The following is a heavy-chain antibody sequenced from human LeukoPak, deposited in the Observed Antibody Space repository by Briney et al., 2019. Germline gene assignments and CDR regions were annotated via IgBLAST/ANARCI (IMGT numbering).Heavy chain of an antibody. J-gene: IGHJ4*02. Sequence: ASVKVSCKASGYTFTSYDINWMRQATGQGLEWMGIINPSGGSTSYAQKFQGRVTMTRDTSTSTVYMELSSLRSEDTAVYYCAREGQFSVFDYWGQGTLVTVSS. CDR1: GYTFTSYD. CDR2: INPSGGST. D-gene: IGHD5-24*01. CDR3: AREGQFSVFDY. V-gene: IGHV1-46*01.